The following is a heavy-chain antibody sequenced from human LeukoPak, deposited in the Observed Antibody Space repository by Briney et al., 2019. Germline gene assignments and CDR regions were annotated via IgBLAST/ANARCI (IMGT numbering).Heavy chain of an antibody. CDR3: ARGFGSSWFDY. D-gene: IGHD6-13*01. Sequence: GASVKVSGKASGYTFTANYIHWVRQAPGQGLEWMGWINPNGGGTKYAQKFQGWVTMTRDTSISTLYMELSRLKSDDTAVYYCARGFGSSWFDYWGQGTLVTVSS. CDR2: INPNGGGT. J-gene: IGHJ4*02. V-gene: IGHV1-2*04. CDR1: GYTFTANY.